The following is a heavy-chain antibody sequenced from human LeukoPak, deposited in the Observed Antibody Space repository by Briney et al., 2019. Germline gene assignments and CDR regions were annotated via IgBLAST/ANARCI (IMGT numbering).Heavy chain of an antibody. CDR1: GFTFSNYW. J-gene: IGHJ4*02. CDR3: ARDVSDENGSSSRIHLDS. CDR2: IKQDGSEK. Sequence: TGGPLRLSCAASGFTFSNYWMTWVRQAPGKGLEGVANIKQDGSEKYYVDSVKGRFTISRDNAKNSLYLQMNSLRAEDTAVYYCARDVSDENGSSSRIHLDSWGQGTLVSVSS. V-gene: IGHV3-7*01. D-gene: IGHD6-6*01.